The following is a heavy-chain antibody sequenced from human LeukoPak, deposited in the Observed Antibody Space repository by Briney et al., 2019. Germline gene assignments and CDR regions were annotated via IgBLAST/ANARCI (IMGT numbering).Heavy chain of an antibody. CDR1: GGSISSGGYS. J-gene: IGHJ5*02. CDR3: ARDQGYCSSTSCYTVQNWFDP. V-gene: IGHV4-30-2*01. Sequence: PSETLSLTCAVSGGSISSGGYSWSWIRQPPGKGLEWIGYIYHSGSTYYNPSLKSRVTISVDTSKNQFSLKLSSVTAADTAVYYCARDQGYCSSTSCYTVQNWFDPWGQGTLVTVSS. D-gene: IGHD2-2*02. CDR2: IYHSGST.